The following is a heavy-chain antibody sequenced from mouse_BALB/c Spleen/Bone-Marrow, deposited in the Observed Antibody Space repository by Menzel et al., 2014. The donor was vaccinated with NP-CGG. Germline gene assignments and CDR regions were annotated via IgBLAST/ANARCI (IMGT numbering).Heavy chain of an antibody. J-gene: IGHJ2*01. CDR1: GYTFSNYW. Sequence: EVMLVESGTVLARPGAAVKMSCKASGYTFSNYWMHWIKQRPGQGLEWIGTIHPGNSDTTYNQKFKGKAKLTAVTSTSTAYMELSSLTNEDSAVCYCTTLARNNFDYWGQGTTLTVSS. CDR2: IHPGNSDT. CDR3: TTLARNNFDY. D-gene: IGHD3-1*01. V-gene: IGHV1-5*01.